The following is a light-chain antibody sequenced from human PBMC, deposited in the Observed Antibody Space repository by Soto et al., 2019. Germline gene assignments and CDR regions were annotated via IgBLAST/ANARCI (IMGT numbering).Light chain of an antibody. CDR3: QQSYSTQFT. V-gene: IGKV1-5*03. CDR2: KAS. Sequence: DIQMTQSPSTLSGSVGDRVTITCRASQTISSWLAWYQQKPGKAPKLLIYKASTLKSGVPSRFSGSGSGTEFTLTVSSLQPEDFATYYCQQSYSTQFTFGPGTKVDIK. CDR1: QTISSW. J-gene: IGKJ3*01.